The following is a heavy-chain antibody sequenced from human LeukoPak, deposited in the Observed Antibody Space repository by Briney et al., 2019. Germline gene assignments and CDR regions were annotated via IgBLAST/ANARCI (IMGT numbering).Heavy chain of an antibody. CDR2: INPNSGGT. CDR1: GYTFTGYY. Sequence: ASVKVSCKASGYTFTGYYMHGVRQAPGQGGEGMGWINPNSGGTNYAQKFRGRVTITRDTHISKAYMELSRLTSDDTAAYYCARATRTYYYDSSGYLGDYFDYWGQGTLVTVSS. J-gene: IGHJ4*02. CDR3: ARATRTYYYDSSGYLGDYFDY. D-gene: IGHD3-22*01. V-gene: IGHV1-2*02.